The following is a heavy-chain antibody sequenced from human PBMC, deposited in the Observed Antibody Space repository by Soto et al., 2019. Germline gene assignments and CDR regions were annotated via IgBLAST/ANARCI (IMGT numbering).Heavy chain of an antibody. J-gene: IGHJ3*02. D-gene: IGHD3-22*01. CDR2: IIPIFGTA. CDR1: GGTFSSYA. Sequence: QVQLVQSGAEVKKPGSSVKVSCKASGGTFSSYAISWVRQAPRQGLEWMGGIIPIFGTANYAQKFQGRVTITADESTSTAYMELSSLRSEDTAVYYCARALPAAITMIVVGPFDIWGQGTMVTVSS. V-gene: IGHV1-69*01. CDR3: ARALPAAITMIVVGPFDI.